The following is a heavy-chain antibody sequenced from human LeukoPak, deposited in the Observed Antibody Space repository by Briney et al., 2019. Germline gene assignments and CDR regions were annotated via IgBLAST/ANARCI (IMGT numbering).Heavy chain of an antibody. V-gene: IGHV3-48*02. CDR3: ARVGRGVYGMDV. Sequence: GGSLRLSCAASGFTFSIAWMTWVRQAPGKGLEWVSYIINSGGTVYYTDSVQGRFTISRDNARISLFLQMNSLRDEDTAVYYCARVGRGVYGMDVWGQGTTVTVSS. J-gene: IGHJ6*02. CDR1: GFTFSIAW. CDR2: IINSGGTV. D-gene: IGHD3-10*01.